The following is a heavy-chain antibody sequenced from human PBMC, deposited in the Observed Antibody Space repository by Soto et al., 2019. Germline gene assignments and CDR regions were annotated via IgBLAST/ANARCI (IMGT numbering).Heavy chain of an antibody. D-gene: IGHD1-1*01. CDR2: IIPIFGTA. Sequence: ASVKVSCKASGGTFSSYAISWVRQAPGQGLEWMGGIIPIFGTANYAQKFQGRVTITADESTSTAYMELSSLRSEETAVYYCARHRETGTTFYYWGQGTLVTVSS. V-gene: IGHV1-69*13. CDR3: ARHRETGTTFYY. CDR1: GGTFSSYA. J-gene: IGHJ4*02.